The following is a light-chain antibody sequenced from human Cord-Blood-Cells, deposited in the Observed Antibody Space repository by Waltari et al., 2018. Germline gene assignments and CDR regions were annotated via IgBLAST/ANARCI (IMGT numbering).Light chain of an antibody. Sequence: QSVLTQPPSASGTPGQRVTISCSGSSSNIGSNYVYCYQQLPGTAPKLLIYRNNQRPSGVPDRFSGSKSGTSASLAISGRRSEDEADYYCAAWDDSLRVFGTGTKVTVL. J-gene: IGLJ1*01. CDR2: RNN. CDR1: SSNIGSNY. V-gene: IGLV1-47*01. CDR3: AAWDDSLRV.